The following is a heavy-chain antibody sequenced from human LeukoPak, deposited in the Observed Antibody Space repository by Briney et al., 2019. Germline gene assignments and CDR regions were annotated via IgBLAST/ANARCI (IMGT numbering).Heavy chain of an antibody. CDR3: ATAPIVGATFFDY. Sequence: GSSVKVSCKVSGYTLTELSMHWVRQAPGKGLEWMGGFYPEDGETIYAQKFQGRGTMIEDPSTDTAYMELSSLRSEDTAVYYCATAPIVGATFFDYWGQGPLVSVPS. CDR2: FYPEDGET. CDR1: GYTLTELS. D-gene: IGHD1-26*01. V-gene: IGHV1-24*01. J-gene: IGHJ4*02.